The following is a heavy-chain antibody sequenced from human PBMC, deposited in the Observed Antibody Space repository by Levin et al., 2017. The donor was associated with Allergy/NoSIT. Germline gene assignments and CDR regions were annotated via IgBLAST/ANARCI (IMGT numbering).Heavy chain of an antibody. D-gene: IGHD1-26*01. Sequence: NRGESLKISCKASGYSFDTYWIGWVRQMPGKGLEWMGIIYPDDSDTRYSPSFQGQVTISVDQSIRTAFLQWHTLRDSDTAMDYCGRHGGEGASLNHYFYNGLDVRGQGTTVTVSS. CDR1: GYSFDTYW. CDR3: GRHGGEGASLNHYFYNGLDV. J-gene: IGHJ6*01. CDR2: IYPDDSDT. V-gene: IGHV5-51*01.